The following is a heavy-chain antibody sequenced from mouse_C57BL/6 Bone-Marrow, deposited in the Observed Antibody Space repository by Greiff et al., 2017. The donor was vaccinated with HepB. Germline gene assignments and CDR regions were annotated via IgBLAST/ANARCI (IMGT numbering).Heavy chain of an antibody. CDR2: IYPRSGST. Sequence: QVQLQQSGAELARPGASVKLSCKASGYTFTSYGISWVKQRTGQGLEWIGEIYPRSGSTNYNEKFKSKATLTVDKSSSTAYMQLSSLTSEDSAVYYCARGGYYYGKGDYWGQGTTLTVSS. D-gene: IGHD1-1*01. V-gene: IGHV1-81*01. J-gene: IGHJ2*01. CDR1: GYTFTSYG. CDR3: ARGGYYYGKGDY.